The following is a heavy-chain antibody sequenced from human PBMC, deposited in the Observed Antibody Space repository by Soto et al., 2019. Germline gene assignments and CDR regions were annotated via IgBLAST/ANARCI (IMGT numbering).Heavy chain of an antibody. CDR3: ARKPHGAAAHTGNWFDP. CDR2: INPSGGST. J-gene: IGHJ5*02. CDR1: GYTFTSYY. V-gene: IGHV1-46*01. D-gene: IGHD6-13*01. Sequence: ASVKVSCKASGYTFTSYYMHWVRQAPGQGLEWMGIINPSGGSTSYAQKFQGRVTMTRDTSTSTVYMELSSLRSEDTAVYYCARKPHGAAAHTGNWFDPWGQGTLVTVSS.